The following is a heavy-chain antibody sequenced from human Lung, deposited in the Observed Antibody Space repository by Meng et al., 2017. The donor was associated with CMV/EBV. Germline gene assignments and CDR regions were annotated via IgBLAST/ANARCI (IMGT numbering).Heavy chain of an antibody. Sequence: ASVXVSXKASGYTFTTYDINWVRQATGQGLEWMGWMNPNSGNTGYAQKFQGRVTLTRVTSISTAYMELSSLTSDDTAVYYCARTRIEVEPDGRKIKYYNYGMDVXGHGXTVTVSS. D-gene: IGHD2-2*01. CDR2: MNPNSGNT. CDR3: ARTRIEVEPDGRKIKYYNYGMDV. V-gene: IGHV1-8*01. CDR1: GYTFTTYD. J-gene: IGHJ6*02.